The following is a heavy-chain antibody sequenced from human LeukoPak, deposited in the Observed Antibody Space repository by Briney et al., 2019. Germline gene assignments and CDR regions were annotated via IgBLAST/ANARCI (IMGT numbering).Heavy chain of an antibody. V-gene: IGHV4-61*02. CDR3: ARGWCSGGSRYSDFDY. Sequence: PSETLSLTCTVSGGSISSGSYYGSWIRQPAGKGLEWIGRIYTSGSTNYNPSLTSRVTISVDTSKTQFSLKLSSVTAADTAVSYCARGWCSGGSRYSDFDYWGQGTLVTVSS. J-gene: IGHJ4*02. D-gene: IGHD2-15*01. CDR1: GGSISSGSYY. CDR2: IYTSGST.